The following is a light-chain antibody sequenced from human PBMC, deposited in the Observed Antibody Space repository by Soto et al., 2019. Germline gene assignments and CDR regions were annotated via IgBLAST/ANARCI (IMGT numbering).Light chain of an antibody. J-gene: IGKJ1*01. CDR3: QQYNNWRGT. CDR1: QSVSSN. Sequence: EIVMTQSPATLSVSPGERATLSCRARQSVSSNLAWYQQKPGQAPRLLIYGASTRATGIPARFSGSRSGTEFTLAISRLQSEDCAVYYCQQYNNWRGTCGQGTKVEIK. CDR2: GAS. V-gene: IGKV3-15*01.